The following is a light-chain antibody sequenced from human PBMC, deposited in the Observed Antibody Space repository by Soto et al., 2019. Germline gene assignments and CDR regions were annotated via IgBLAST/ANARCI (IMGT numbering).Light chain of an antibody. CDR2: DVH. CDR1: SSDVGGHNY. CDR3: CSYAGSYSWV. J-gene: IGLJ3*02. V-gene: IGLV2-11*01. Sequence: QSVLTQPRSVSESPGQSVTISCTGTSSDVGGHNYVSWYQQHPGKAPKLLIYDVHERPSGVPDRFSGSRSGNTASLTISGLQADDEADYYCCSYAGSYSWVFGGGTKVTVL.